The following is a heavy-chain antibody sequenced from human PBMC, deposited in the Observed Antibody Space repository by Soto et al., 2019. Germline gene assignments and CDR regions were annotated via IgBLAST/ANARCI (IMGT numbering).Heavy chain of an antibody. Sequence: QVQLVQSGAEVKKPGAAVKLSCKTSGYTFTSYAVHWVRQAPGQRLEWMGWINGGNANTKYSQKFQDRVTITRDTSASTAYMELSSLTSEDTGVYYCARAEELIFGVVVIRDVWGRGTTVTVSS. D-gene: IGHD3-3*01. CDR3: ARAEELIFGVVVIRDV. CDR1: GYTFTSYA. V-gene: IGHV1-3*01. J-gene: IGHJ6*04. CDR2: INGGNANT.